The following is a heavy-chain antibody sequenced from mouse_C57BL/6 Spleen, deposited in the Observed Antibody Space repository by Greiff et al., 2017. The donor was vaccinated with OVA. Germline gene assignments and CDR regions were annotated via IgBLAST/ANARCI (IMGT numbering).Heavy chain of an antibody. D-gene: IGHD1-1*01. CDR2: IWTGGGT. Sequence: QVQLQQSGPGLVAPSQSLSITCTVSGFSLTSYAISWVRQPPGKGLEWLGVIWTGGGTNYNSALKSRLSISKDNSKSQVFLKMNSLQTDDTARYYCARNPQSGGRPWFAYWGQGTLVTVSA. CDR1: GFSLTSYA. CDR3: ARNPQSGGRPWFAY. J-gene: IGHJ3*01. V-gene: IGHV2-9-1*01.